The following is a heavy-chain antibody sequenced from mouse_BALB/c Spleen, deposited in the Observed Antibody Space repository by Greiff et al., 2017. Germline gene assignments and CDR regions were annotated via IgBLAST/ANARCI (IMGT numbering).Heavy chain of an antibody. D-gene: IGHD2-1*01. V-gene: IGHV3-6*02. CDR3: AREEAYGNYEGFDY. Sequence: ESGPGLVKPSQSLSLTCSVTGYSITSGYYWNWIRQFPGNKLEWMGYISYDGSNNYNPSLKNRISITRDTSKNQFFLKLNSVTTEDTATYYCAREEAYGNYEGFDYWGQGTTLTVSS. CDR2: ISYDGSN. J-gene: IGHJ2*01. CDR1: GYSITSGYY.